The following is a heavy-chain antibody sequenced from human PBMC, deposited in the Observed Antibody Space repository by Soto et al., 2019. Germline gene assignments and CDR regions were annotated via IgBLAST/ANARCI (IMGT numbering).Heavy chain of an antibody. D-gene: IGHD2-21*02. Sequence: TGGSLRLSCAASGFTFSGSAMHWVRQASGKGLEWVGRIRSKANSYATAYAASVKGRFTISRDDSKNTAYLQMNSLKTEDTAVYYCTRQRITIAYCGGDCYSSRFEAFDIWGQGTMVTVSS. CDR3: TRQRITIAYCGGDCYSSRFEAFDI. J-gene: IGHJ3*02. CDR1: GFTFSGSA. V-gene: IGHV3-73*01. CDR2: IRSKANSYAT.